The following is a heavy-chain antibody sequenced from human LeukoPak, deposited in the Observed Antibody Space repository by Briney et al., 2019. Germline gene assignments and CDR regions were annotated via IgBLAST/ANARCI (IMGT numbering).Heavy chain of an antibody. V-gene: IGHV1-69*05. D-gene: IGHD5-24*01. Sequence: GSSVKVSCKASGGTFSSYAISWVRQAPGQGLEWMGRIIPIFGTANYAQKFQGRVTITTDESTSTAYMELSSLRSEDTAAYYCARAGVEMATIYYFDYWGQGTLVTVSS. CDR3: ARAGVEMATIYYFDY. CDR1: GGTFSSYA. CDR2: IIPIFGTA. J-gene: IGHJ4*02.